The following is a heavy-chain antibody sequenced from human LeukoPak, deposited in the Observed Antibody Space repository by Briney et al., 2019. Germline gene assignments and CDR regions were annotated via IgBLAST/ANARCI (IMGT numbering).Heavy chain of an antibody. J-gene: IGHJ4*02. V-gene: IGHV4-59*12. D-gene: IGHD5-12*01. CDR3: ARGLSDSGYEDFDY. CDR2: INDSGNT. CDR1: GGSISNYV. Sequence: SETLSLTCTVSGGSISNYVWSWILQPPGKGLEWIGYINDSGNTNYNPSLKSRVTISVDTSKNQFSLKLSSVTAADTAVYYCARGLSDSGYEDFDYWGQGTLVTVSS.